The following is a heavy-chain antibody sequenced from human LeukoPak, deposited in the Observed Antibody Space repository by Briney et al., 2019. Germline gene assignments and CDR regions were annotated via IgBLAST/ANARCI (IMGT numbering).Heavy chain of an antibody. V-gene: IGHV4-31*03. CDR1: GGSISSGGYY. CDR3: ARNDPDCSGGSCYSFDY. D-gene: IGHD2-15*01. Sequence: SETLSLTCTVSGGSISSGGYYWSWIRQHPGKGLEWIGYIYYSGSTYYNPSLKSRVTISVDTSKNQFSLRLSSVTAADTAVYYCARNDPDCSGGSCYSFDYWGQGTLVTVSS. CDR2: IYYSGST. J-gene: IGHJ4*02.